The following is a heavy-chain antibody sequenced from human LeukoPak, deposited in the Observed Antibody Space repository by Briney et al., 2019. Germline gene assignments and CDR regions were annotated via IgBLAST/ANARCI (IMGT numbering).Heavy chain of an antibody. J-gene: IGHJ4*02. V-gene: IGHV4-38-2*02. CDR1: GYSISRSYY. CDR3: ARHFNFQSDFDS. D-gene: IGHD5-24*01. CDR2: ISHSGST. Sequence: SETLSLTCNVSGYSISRSYYWSWIRQPPGRGLEWIGSISHSGSTYYNPSLKSRVTMSIHTSRNQFSLNLSSVTAADTAVYYCARHFNFQSDFDSWGQGTLVTVSS.